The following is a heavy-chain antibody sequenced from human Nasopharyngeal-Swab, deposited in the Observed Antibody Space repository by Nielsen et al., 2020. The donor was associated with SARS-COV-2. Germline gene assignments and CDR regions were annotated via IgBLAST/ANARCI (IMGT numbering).Heavy chain of an antibody. V-gene: IGHV4-39*07. D-gene: IGHD3-10*01. CDR2: IYDSGRT. CDR3: ARVVMVRGVSYYYYMDV. J-gene: IGHJ6*03. Sequence: WIRKHPGKGREWIGSIYDSGRTYYNPSLRSRVTISVDTSKNQFSLNLSSVTAADTAVYYCARVVMVRGVSYYYYMDVWGKGTTVTVSS.